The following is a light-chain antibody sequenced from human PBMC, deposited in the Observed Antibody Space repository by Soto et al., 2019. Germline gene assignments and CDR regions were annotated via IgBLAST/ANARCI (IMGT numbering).Light chain of an antibody. CDR2: GSS. J-gene: IGKJ1*01. Sequence: DIQMTQSPSSVSASVGDSVSFACQSSQTVKNNLNWYQHKRGKAPKLLISGSSNLQNGVPPPFSGCGTGTDFTLTISSLQPEDSATYYCQQTYRPPRTFGQGTSVDIK. V-gene: IGKV1-39*01. CDR1: QTVKNN. CDR3: QQTYRPPRT.